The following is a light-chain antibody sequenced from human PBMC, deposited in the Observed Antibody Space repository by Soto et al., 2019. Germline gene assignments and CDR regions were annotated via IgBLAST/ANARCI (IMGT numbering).Light chain of an antibody. V-gene: IGKV4-1*01. CDR2: WAS. CDR3: QQFFSVPLT. CDR1: QSILYRSNSKYY. J-gene: IGKJ4*01. Sequence: DIVMTQSPDSLSVSLGERATINCTSSQSILYRSNSKYYLAWYQQKPGHPPKLLIYWASTRGSGVPDRFSGSGSGTDFTLTISSLQAEDVEIYFCQQFFSVPLTFGGGTKVDIK.